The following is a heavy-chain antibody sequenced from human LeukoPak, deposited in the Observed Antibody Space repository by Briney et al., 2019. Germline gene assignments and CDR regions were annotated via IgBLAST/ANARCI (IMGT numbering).Heavy chain of an antibody. V-gene: IGHV3-9*01. J-gene: IGHJ4*02. CDR2: ISWNSGSI. CDR1: GFKFADFS. Sequence: GGSLRLSCTASGFKFADFSMHWVRQAPGKGLEWVSGISWNSGSIGYADSVKGRFTISRDNAKNSLYLQMNSLRAEDTALYYCAKGDYYDSSGGGVDYWGQGTLVTVSS. CDR3: AKGDYYDSSGGGVDY. D-gene: IGHD3-22*01.